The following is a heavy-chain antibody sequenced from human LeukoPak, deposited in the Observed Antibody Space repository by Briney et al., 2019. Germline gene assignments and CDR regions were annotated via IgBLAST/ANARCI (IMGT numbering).Heavy chain of an antibody. CDR2: ISSNGGST. CDR3: AREGYSSGWYWFDP. CDR1: GFTFSSYG. D-gene: IGHD6-19*01. Sequence: GGSLRLSCAASGFTFSSYGMNWVRQAPGKGLEYVSAISSNGGSTYYANSVKGRFTISRDNSKNTLYLQMGSLRAEDMAVYYCAREGYSSGWYWFDPWGQGTLVTVSS. J-gene: IGHJ5*02. V-gene: IGHV3-64*01.